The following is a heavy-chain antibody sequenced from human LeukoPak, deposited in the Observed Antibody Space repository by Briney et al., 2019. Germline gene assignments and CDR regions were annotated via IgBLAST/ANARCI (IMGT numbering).Heavy chain of an antibody. CDR2: MHYSGST. Sequence: SETLSLTCTVSGASFSSSTYYWAWIRQPPGKGLEWIGSMHYSGSTYYNPSLKSRVTMSVDTSKSQFSLKLSSVSAADTAVYYCARHAGGIAATGTRPFDYWGQGTLVTVSS. CDR1: GASFSSSTYY. V-gene: IGHV4-39*01. CDR3: ARHAGGIAATGTRPFDY. D-gene: IGHD6-13*01. J-gene: IGHJ4*02.